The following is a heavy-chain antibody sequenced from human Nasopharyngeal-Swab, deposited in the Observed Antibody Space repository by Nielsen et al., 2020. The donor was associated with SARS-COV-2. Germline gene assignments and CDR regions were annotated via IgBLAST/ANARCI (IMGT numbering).Heavy chain of an antibody. CDR1: GGSFSGYY. Sequence: GSLRLSCAVYGGSFSGYYWSWIRQPPGKGLEWIGEINHSGSTNYNPSLKSRVTISVDTSKNQFSLKLSSVTAADTAVYYCARAHLYPNYYESSGLIDYWGQGTLVTVSS. CDR3: ARAHLYPNYYESSGLIDY. CDR2: INHSGST. V-gene: IGHV4-34*01. D-gene: IGHD3-22*01. J-gene: IGHJ4*02.